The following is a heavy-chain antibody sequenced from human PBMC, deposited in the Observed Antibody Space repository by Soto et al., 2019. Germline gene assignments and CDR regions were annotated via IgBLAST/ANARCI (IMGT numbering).Heavy chain of an antibody. Sequence: QVQLQESGPGLVKPSGTLSLTCAVSGGSISSSNWWSWVRQPPGKGLGWIGEIYHSGSTNYNPSLKSRVTISVDKSKNQFSLKLSSVTAADTAVYYCARDPIAAVLWRAFDIWGQGTMVTVSS. CDR3: ARDPIAAVLWRAFDI. D-gene: IGHD6-13*01. CDR1: GGSISSSNW. CDR2: IYHSGST. V-gene: IGHV4-4*02. J-gene: IGHJ3*02.